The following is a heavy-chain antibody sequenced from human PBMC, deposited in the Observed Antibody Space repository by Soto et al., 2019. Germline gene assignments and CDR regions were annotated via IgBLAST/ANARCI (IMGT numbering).Heavy chain of an antibody. D-gene: IGHD1-1*01. J-gene: IGHJ1*01. CDR2: ISSSSSTI. CDR1: GFTFSSYS. V-gene: IGHV3-48*02. Sequence: EVQLVESGGGLVQPGGSLRLSCAASGFTFSSYSMNWVRQAPGKGLEWVSYISSSSSTIYYADSVKGRFTISRDNAKNSLDLQMNSLRDEDTAVYYCAMEYLLFQHWGQGTLVTVSS. CDR3: AMEYLLFQH.